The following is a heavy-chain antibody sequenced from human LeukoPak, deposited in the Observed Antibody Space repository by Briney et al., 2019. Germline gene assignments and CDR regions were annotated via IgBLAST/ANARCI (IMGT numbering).Heavy chain of an antibody. CDR2: IYYSGGT. CDR3: ARQWHALNWFDP. Sequence: SETLSLTCNVSGGSVSSGSYYWSWIRQPPGKGLEWIGYIYYSGGTNYNPSLKSRVTISVDTSKNQFSLKLSSVTAADTAVYYCARQWHALNWFDPWGQGTLVTVSP. V-gene: IGHV4-61*01. J-gene: IGHJ5*02. CDR1: GGSVSSGSYY. D-gene: IGHD6-19*01.